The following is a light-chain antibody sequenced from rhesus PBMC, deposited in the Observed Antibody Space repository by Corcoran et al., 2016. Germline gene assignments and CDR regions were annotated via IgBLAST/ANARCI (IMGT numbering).Light chain of an antibody. CDR1: QDINNW. CDR2: RAS. V-gene: IGKV1-69*01. Sequence: DIQMTQSPSSLSASVGDRVTITCRASQDINNWLAWYQQKPGKAPKLLIYRASNLETGVPSRFSGSGSGTDFSLTIRILQPEDIATYYCQHHDNSPFTFGPGTKLDIK. CDR3: QHHDNSPFT. J-gene: IGKJ3*01.